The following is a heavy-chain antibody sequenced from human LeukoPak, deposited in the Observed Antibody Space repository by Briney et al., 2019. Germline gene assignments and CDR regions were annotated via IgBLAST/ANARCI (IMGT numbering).Heavy chain of an antibody. J-gene: IGHJ5*02. D-gene: IGHD3-22*01. CDR3: ARVYYDSSGSTWYNWFDP. CDR1: GGTFSSYA. CDR2: IIPILGIA. Sequence: SVKVSCKASGGTFSSYAISWVRQAPGQGLEWMGRIIPILGIANYAQKFQGRVTITADKSTSTAYMELSSLRSEDTAVYYCARVYYDSSGSTWYNWFDPWGQGTLVTVSS. V-gene: IGHV1-69*04.